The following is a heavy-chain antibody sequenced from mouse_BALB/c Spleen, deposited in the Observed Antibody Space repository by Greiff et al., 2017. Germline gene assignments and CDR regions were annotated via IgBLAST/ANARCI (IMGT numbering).Heavy chain of an antibody. J-gene: IGHJ4*01. D-gene: IGHD4-1*01. Sequence: VQLQESGAELAKPGASVKMSCKASGYTFTSYWMHWVKQRPGQGLEWIGYINPSTGYTEYNQKFKDKATLTADKSSSTAYMQLSSLTSEDSAVYYCSGTLYYAMDYWGQGTSGTVSS. CDR3: SGTLYYAMDY. V-gene: IGHV1-7*01. CDR2: INPSTGYT. CDR1: GYTFTSYW.